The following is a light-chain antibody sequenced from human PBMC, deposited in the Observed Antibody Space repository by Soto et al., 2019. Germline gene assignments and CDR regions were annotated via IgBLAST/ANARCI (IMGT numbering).Light chain of an antibody. CDR2: DAS. J-gene: IGKJ3*01. Sequence: EIVLTQSPATLSLSPGERATLSCRASQSVSSYLAWYQQKPGQAPRLLIYDASNSATGIPARFSVSGSGTDFTLTISSLEPEDFAVYYCQQRSNWPPVFTFGPGTKVDIK. V-gene: IGKV3-11*01. CDR3: QQRSNWPPVFT. CDR1: QSVSSY.